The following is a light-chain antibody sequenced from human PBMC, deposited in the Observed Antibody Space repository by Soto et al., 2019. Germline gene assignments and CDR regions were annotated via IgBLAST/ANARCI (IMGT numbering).Light chain of an antibody. J-gene: IGKJ1*01. Sequence: DIVLTQSPATLSLSPGERATLSCGASQSVSSSRLAWYQQKPALAPRLLIYDASSRATGTPDRFSGSGSGTDFTLTISRLEPEDFAVYYCQQYAYSPRTFGQGTKVDIK. CDR1: QSVSSSR. CDR2: DAS. CDR3: QQYAYSPRT. V-gene: IGKV3D-20*01.